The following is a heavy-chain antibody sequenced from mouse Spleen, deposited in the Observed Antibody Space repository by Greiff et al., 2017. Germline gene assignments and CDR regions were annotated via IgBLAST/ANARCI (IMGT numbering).Heavy chain of an antibody. Sequence: EVQGVESGGGLVKPGGSLKLSCAASGFTFSSYAMSWVRQTPEKRLEWVATISSGGSYTYYPDSVKGRFTISRDNAKNTLYLQMSSLRSEDTAMYYCARQGNWDYFDYWGQGTTLTVAS. D-gene: IGHD4-1*01. V-gene: IGHV5-9-3*01. CDR2: ISSGGSYT. CDR3: ARQGNWDYFDY. J-gene: IGHJ2*01. CDR1: GFTFSSYA.